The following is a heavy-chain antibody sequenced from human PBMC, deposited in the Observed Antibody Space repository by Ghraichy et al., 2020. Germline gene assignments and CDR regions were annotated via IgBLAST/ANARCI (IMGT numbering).Heavy chain of an antibody. CDR1: GFPFSRYG. Sequence: GRSLRLSCKASGFPFSRYGMHWVRRAPGKGLEWVALRSPDKETKFYADSVRGRFTVSRDDSKSTLFLRMSNLRPEDTGMYYCARGDDGSPDSWGPGTLVIVSS. CDR3: ARGDDGSPDS. J-gene: IGHJ4*02. V-gene: IGHV3-30*03. CDR2: RSPDKETK. D-gene: IGHD1-26*01.